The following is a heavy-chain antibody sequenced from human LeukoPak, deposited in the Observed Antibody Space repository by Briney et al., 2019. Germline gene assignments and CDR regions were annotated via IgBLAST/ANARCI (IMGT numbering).Heavy chain of an antibody. CDR1: GFTFSSYW. J-gene: IGHJ6*03. V-gene: IGHV3-7*01. CDR2: IKQDGSEK. Sequence: PGGSLRLSCAASGFTFSSYWMSWARQAPGKGLEWVANIKQDGSEKYYVDSVKGRFTISRDNAKNSLYLQMNSLRAEDTAVYYCARGIRTTVTTNYHYMDVWGKGTTVTVSS. CDR3: ARGIRTTVTTNYHYMDV. D-gene: IGHD4-17*01.